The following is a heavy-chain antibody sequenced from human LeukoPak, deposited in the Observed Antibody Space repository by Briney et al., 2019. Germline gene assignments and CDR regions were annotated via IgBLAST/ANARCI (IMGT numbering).Heavy chain of an antibody. CDR2: IYYSGST. CDR3: ARLANTGTSWFAP. J-gene: IGHJ5*02. Sequence: PSETLSLTCTVSGGSISSSSYYWGWIRQPPGKGLEWIGSIYYSGSTYYNPSLKSRVTISVDTSKNQFSLKLSSVTAADTAVYYCARLANTGTSWFAPWGQGTLVTVSS. V-gene: IGHV4-39*01. D-gene: IGHD3-10*01. CDR1: GGSISSSSYY.